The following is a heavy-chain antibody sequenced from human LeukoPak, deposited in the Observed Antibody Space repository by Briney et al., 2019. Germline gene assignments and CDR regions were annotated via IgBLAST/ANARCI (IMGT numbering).Heavy chain of an antibody. J-gene: IGHJ4*02. Sequence: GGSLRLSCVGSGFAFSRSAMSWVRLAPGKGLEWVSGISGSGGHTYYTDSVKGRFTISRDNSKTTVSLQMNSLTTDDTAVYYCAKEGRLTVAAVVVENYFDFWGQGTPVIVSA. D-gene: IGHD3-22*01. CDR1: GFAFSRSA. CDR3: AKEGRLTVAAVVVENYFDF. V-gene: IGHV3-23*01. CDR2: ISGSGGHT.